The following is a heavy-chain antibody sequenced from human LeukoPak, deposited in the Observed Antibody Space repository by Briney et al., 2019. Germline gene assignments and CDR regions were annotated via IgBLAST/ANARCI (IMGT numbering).Heavy chain of an antibody. V-gene: IGHV4-59*11. Sequence: PSETLSLTCTVSGVSISSHYWSWLRQPPGKGLEWLGYIYYSESTNYNPSLKSRVTISVDTSKNQFSLKLSSVTAADTAVYYCARDRYYYDSRGYFHYYYYYYMDVWGKGTTVTVSS. CDR2: IYYSEST. J-gene: IGHJ6*03. D-gene: IGHD3-22*01. CDR3: ARDRYYYDSRGYFHYYYYYYMDV. CDR1: GVSISSHY.